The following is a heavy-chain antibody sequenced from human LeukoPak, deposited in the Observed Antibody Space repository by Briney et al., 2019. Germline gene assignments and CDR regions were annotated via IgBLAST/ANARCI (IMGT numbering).Heavy chain of an antibody. D-gene: IGHD4-17*01. CDR2: ISYDGSYK. J-gene: IGHJ4*02. CDR1: GFTFSSYG. V-gene: IGHV3-30*18. CDR3: AKVGDYGDYALDY. Sequence: PGRSLRLSCAASGFTFSSYGMHWVRQAPAKGLEWVAVISYDGSYKYYADSVKGRFTISRDNSKNTLYLQMNSLRAEDTAVYHCAKVGDYGDYALDYWGQGTLVTVSS.